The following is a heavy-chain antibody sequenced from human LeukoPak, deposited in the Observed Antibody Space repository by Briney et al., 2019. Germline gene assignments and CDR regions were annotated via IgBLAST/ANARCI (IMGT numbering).Heavy chain of an antibody. Sequence: PSETLSLTCTVSGVSFSSYYWGWIRQPPGKGLEWIRSIYYSGSTYYNPSLKSRVTISVDTSKNQFSLKLSSVTAADTAVYYCARIYHYYDSSGYYYWGQGTLVTVSS. CDR3: ARIYHYYDSSGYYY. CDR1: GVSFSSYY. J-gene: IGHJ4*02. CDR2: IYYSGST. V-gene: IGHV4-39*01. D-gene: IGHD3-22*01.